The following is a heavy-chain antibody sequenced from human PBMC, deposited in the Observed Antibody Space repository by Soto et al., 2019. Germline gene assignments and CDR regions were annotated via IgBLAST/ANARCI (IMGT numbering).Heavy chain of an antibody. Sequence: SETLSLTCAVSGGSISSGGYSWSWIRQPPGKGLEWIGYICHSGSTYYNPSLKSRVTISVDRSKNQFSLKLSSVTAADTAVYYCARVRAMVRGVHGMDVWGQGTTVTVSS. D-gene: IGHD3-10*01. CDR1: GGSISSGGYS. V-gene: IGHV4-30-2*01. CDR3: ARVRAMVRGVHGMDV. CDR2: ICHSGST. J-gene: IGHJ6*02.